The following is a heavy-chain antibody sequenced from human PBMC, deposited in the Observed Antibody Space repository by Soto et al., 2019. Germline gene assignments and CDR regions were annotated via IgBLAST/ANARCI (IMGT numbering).Heavy chain of an antibody. CDR2: IKSKTDGGTI. CDR1: GFTFSNTW. V-gene: IGHV3-15*01. CDR3: TINLDY. J-gene: IGHJ4*01. Sequence: EVQLVESGGELVKPGASLRLACVGSGFTFSNTWMTWVRQAPGKGLEWVGRIKSKTDGGTIEYAAPVKGRLTISRDDATNTLFIQMIVLKPEDTAVYFCTINLDYSGHGTLVTVSS.